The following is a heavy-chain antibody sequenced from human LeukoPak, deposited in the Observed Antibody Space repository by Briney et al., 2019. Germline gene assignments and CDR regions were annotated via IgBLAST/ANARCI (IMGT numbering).Heavy chain of an antibody. Sequence: SETLSLTCTVSGCSISSYYWSWIRQPPGKGLEWIGYIYYSGSTNYNPSLKSRVTISVDTSKNQFSLKLSSVTAADTAVYYCARVGYDSSGYHFDYWGQGTLVTVSS. CDR2: IYYSGST. CDR3: ARVGYDSSGYHFDY. D-gene: IGHD3-22*01. CDR1: GCSISSYY. J-gene: IGHJ4*02. V-gene: IGHV4-59*01.